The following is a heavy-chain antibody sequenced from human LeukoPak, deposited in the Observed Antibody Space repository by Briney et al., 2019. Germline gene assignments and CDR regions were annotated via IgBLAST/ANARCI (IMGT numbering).Heavy chain of an antibody. V-gene: IGHV3-11*01. CDR3: ARDEWPLDY. J-gene: IGHJ4*02. CDR2: ISSSGSSI. Sequence: GGSLRLSCAASGFTFSDYYMSWIRPAPGKGLEWVSYISSSGSSIYYVDSVKGRFTISRDNAKNSLYLQMNSLRAEDTAMYYCARDEWPLDYWGQGTPVTVSS. CDR1: GFTFSDYY. D-gene: IGHD3-3*01.